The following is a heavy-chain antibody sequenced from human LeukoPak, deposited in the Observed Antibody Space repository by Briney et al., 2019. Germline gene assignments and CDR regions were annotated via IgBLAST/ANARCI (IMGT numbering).Heavy chain of an antibody. J-gene: IGHJ6*03. CDR2: ISGSGGST. Sequence: GGSLRLSCAASGFTFSSYGMSWVRQAPGKGLEWVSAISGSGGSTYYADSVKGRFTISRDNSKNTLYLQMNSLRAEDTAVYYCARVHYDSSGYYSHYYYYYMDVWGKGTTVTISS. CDR3: ARVHYDSSGYYSHYYYYYMDV. V-gene: IGHV3-23*01. D-gene: IGHD3-22*01. CDR1: GFTFSSYG.